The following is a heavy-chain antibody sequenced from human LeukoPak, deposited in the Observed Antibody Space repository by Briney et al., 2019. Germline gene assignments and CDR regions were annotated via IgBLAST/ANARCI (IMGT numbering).Heavy chain of an antibody. CDR3: ARRAYTAVYDL. J-gene: IGHJ3*01. CDR1: GFIFSSYW. D-gene: IGHD2-2*02. V-gene: IGHV3-74*01. CDR2: ISSDGSST. Sequence: GGSLRLSCAASGFIFSSYWMHWVRQAPGKGLVWVAHISSDGSSTNYADSVKGRFTISRDNTENSLYLQMNYLRAEDTAVYYCARRAYTAVYDLWGQGTMVTVS.